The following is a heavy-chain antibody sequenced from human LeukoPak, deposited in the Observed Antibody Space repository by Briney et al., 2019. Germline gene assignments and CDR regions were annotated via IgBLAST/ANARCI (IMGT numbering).Heavy chain of an antibody. D-gene: IGHD3-10*01. J-gene: IGHJ4*02. V-gene: IGHV3-30*04. Sequence: GRSLRLSCAASGFTFSSYAMHWVRQAPGKGLEWVAVISYDGSNKYYADSVKGRFTISRDNSKNTLYLQMNSLRAEDTAVYYCARDQGWFGELLPQIDYWGQGTLVTVSS. CDR1: GFTFSSYA. CDR3: ARDQGWFGELLPQIDY. CDR2: ISYDGSNK.